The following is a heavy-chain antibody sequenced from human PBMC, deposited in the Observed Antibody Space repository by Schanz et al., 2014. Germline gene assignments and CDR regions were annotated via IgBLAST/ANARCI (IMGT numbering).Heavy chain of an antibody. D-gene: IGHD3-10*01. CDR1: GGSISSGGYS. V-gene: IGHV4-30-2*06. CDR3: ALREKPYGPFAS. Sequence: QVQLQESGPGLLKPSETLSLTCAVSGGSISSGGYSWNWIRQSPGKGLEWIGYIYYSGNTYYNPSLKSRVTISVARSKNQSSRRLDSVTAADTAVYYCALREKPYGPFASWGQGALVTVSS. CDR2: IYYSGNT. J-gene: IGHJ4*02.